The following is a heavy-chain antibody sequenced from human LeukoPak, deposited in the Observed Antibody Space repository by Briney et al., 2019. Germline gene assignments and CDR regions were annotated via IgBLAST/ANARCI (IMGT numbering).Heavy chain of an antibody. CDR2: IYTSGST. CDR1: GGSISSGSYY. Sequence: PSQTLSLTCTVSGGSISSGSYYWSWIRQPAGKGLEWIGRIYTSGSTNYNPSLKSRVTISVDTSKNQFSLKLSSVTAADTAVYYCARVAANRAFDIWGQGTMVTVSS. CDR3: ARVAANRAFDI. D-gene: IGHD2-15*01. V-gene: IGHV4-61*02. J-gene: IGHJ3*02.